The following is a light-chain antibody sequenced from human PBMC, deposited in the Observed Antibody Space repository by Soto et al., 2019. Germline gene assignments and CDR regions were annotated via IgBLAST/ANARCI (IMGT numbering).Light chain of an antibody. J-gene: IGKJ1*01. V-gene: IGKV3-20*01. Sequence: EIVLTQSPGTLSLSPRERATLACRASQSVSSSYLAWYQQKPGQAPRLLIYGASSRATGIPDRFSGSGSGTDFTLTISRLEPEDFAVYYCHQYGSSPLTFGQGTKLEIK. CDR3: HQYGSSPLT. CDR2: GAS. CDR1: QSVSSSY.